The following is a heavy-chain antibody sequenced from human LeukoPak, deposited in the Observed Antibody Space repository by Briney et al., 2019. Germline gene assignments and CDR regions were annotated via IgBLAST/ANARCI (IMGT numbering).Heavy chain of an antibody. CDR1: GYPFRNYD. V-gene: IGHV1-8*01. CDR2: INPHSGKT. Sequence: ASVKVSCKTSGYPFRNYDINWVRQATGQGLEWMGWINPHSGKTGYAQKFQGRVTMTTDTSANTAYMDLRSLRSDDTAVYYCARDRLPFGGVIRDAFDIWGQGTMVTVSS. D-gene: IGHD3-16*01. J-gene: IGHJ3*02. CDR3: ARDRLPFGGVIRDAFDI.